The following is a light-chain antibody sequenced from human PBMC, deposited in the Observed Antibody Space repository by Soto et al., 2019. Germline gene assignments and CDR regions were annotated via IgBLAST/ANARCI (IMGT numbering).Light chain of an antibody. CDR1: QSISRN. CDR2: DAS. J-gene: IGKJ5*01. V-gene: IGKV3-11*01. Sequence: EIVMTQSPATLSVSRGERATLSCTASQSISRNLAWYQQKPGQAPRLLIYDASNRATGIPARFSGSGSGTDFTLTINSLEPEDFAIYYCQQRSNWPPITFGQGTRLEI. CDR3: QQRSNWPPIT.